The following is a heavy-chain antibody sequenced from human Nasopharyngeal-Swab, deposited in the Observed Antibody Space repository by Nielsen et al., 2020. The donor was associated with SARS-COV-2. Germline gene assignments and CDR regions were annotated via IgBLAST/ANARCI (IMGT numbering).Heavy chain of an antibody. J-gene: IGHJ4*02. D-gene: IGHD3-22*01. V-gene: IGHV4-31*02. CDR2: IYYSGST. CDR3: ARYNYDSSGYYDDR. Sequence: WIRQPPGKGLEWIGHIYYSGSTYYNPSLKSRVTISVDTSKNQFSLKLSSVTAADTAVYYCARYNYDSSGYYDDRWGQGTLVTVSS.